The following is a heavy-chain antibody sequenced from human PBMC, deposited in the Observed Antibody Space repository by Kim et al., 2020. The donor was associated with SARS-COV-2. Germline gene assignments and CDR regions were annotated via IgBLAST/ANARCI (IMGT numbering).Heavy chain of an antibody. CDR2: ISAYNGNT. J-gene: IGHJ4*02. CDR3: ARETSGYSSSYYFDY. CDR1: GYTFTSYG. D-gene: IGHD6-13*01. Sequence: ASVKVSCKASGYTFTSYGISWVRQAPGQGLEWMGWISAYNGNTNYAQKLQGRVTMTTDTSTSTAYMELRSLRSDDTAVYYCARETSGYSSSYYFDYWGQGTLVTVSS. V-gene: IGHV1-18*04.